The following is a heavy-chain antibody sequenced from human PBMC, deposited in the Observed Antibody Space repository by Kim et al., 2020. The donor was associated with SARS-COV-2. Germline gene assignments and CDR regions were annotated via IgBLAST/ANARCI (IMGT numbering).Heavy chain of an antibody. CDR2: ISSSGSTI. D-gene: IGHD1-26*01. CDR1: GFTFSDYY. Sequence: GGSLRLSCAASGFTFSDYYMSWIRQAPGKGLEWVSYISSSGSTIYYADSVKGRFTISRDNAKNSLYLQMNSLRAEDTAVYYCATGRGSYYYYYYMDVWGKGTTVTVSS. V-gene: IGHV3-11*01. CDR3: ATGRGSYYYYYYMDV. J-gene: IGHJ6*03.